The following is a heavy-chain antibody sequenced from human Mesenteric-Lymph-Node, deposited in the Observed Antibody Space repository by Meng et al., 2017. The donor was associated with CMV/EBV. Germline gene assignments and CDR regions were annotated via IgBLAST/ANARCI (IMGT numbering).Heavy chain of an antibody. D-gene: IGHD2-2*01. Sequence: ASVKVSCKASGYTFTSYDINWVRQATGQGLEWMGWISTYNGNTNCAPKLQGRVTMTTDTSTRTAYMELRSLTSDDTAVYYCARVRYCSSTSCHMGGAFDIWGQGTMVTVSS. J-gene: IGHJ3*02. CDR2: ISTYNGNT. CDR1: GYTFTSYD. V-gene: IGHV1-18*01. CDR3: ARVRYCSSTSCHMGGAFDI.